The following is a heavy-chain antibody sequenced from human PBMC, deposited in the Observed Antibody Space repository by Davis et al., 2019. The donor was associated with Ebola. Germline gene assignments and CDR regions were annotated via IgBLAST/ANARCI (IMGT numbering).Heavy chain of an antibody. CDR2: IWYDGSNK. Sequence: GESLKISCAASGFTFSNYGMHWVRQAPGKGLEWVAVIWYDGSNKYYADSVKGRFTISRDNSKNTLYLQMNSLRAEDTAVYYCARAPRENYYDLYFDVWGRGTRVTVSS. J-gene: IGHJ2*01. V-gene: IGHV3-33*01. CDR3: ARAPRENYYDLYFDV. CDR1: GFTFSNYG. D-gene: IGHD3-22*01.